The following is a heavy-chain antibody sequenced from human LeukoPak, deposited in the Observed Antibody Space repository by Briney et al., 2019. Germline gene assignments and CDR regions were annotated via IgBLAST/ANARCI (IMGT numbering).Heavy chain of an antibody. CDR1: GYTLTELS. CDR3: ATFGCTNGVCYDAFDI. V-gene: IGHV1-24*01. Sequence: ASVKVSCKVSGYTLTELSMHWVRQAPGKGLEWMGGFDPEDGETIYAQKFQGRVTMTEDTSTDTAYMELSSLRSEDTAVYYCATFGCTNGVCYDAFDIWGQGTMVTVSS. D-gene: IGHD2-8*01. J-gene: IGHJ3*02. CDR2: FDPEDGET.